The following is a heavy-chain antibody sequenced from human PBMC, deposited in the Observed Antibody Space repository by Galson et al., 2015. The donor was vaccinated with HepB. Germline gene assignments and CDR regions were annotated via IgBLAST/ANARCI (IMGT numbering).Heavy chain of an antibody. Sequence: SLRLSCADSGFTFSSYAMSWVRQAPGKGLEWVSAISGSGGSTYYADSVKGRFTISRDNSKNTLYLQMNSLRAEDTAVYYCAKVSGSSGFGYWGQGTLVTVSS. J-gene: IGHJ4*02. CDR3: AKVSGSSGFGY. CDR2: ISGSGGST. D-gene: IGHD3-22*01. V-gene: IGHV3-23*01. CDR1: GFTFSSYA.